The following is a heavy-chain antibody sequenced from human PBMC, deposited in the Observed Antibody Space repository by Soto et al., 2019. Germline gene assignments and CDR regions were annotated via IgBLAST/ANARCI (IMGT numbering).Heavy chain of an antibody. CDR1: GFTFSLYN. CDR2: FSSSGTYI. J-gene: IGHJ5*02. CDR3: ARGFRPGYDAGYTYFDP. D-gene: IGHD3-22*01. Sequence: GGSLRLSCAASGFTFSLYNMNWVRHAPGKGLEWVSSFSSSGTYIYYADSVKGRFTISRDNAKNSLFLQMNNLRAEDTAVYYCARGFRPGYDAGYTYFDPWGQGTLVTVSS. V-gene: IGHV3-21*01.